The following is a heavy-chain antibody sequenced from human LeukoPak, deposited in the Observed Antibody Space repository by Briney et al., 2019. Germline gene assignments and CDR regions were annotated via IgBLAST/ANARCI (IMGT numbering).Heavy chain of an antibody. V-gene: IGHV4-4*07. CDR3: ARTAGIQLWLNYFDY. CDR2: ISTSGST. CDR1: GGSIRSYY. Sequence: SETLSLTCTVSGGSIRSYYWSWIRQPAGKGLEWIGRISTSGSTNYNPSLKSRVTMSVDTSKSQFSLKLSSVTAADTAVYYCARTAGIQLWLNYFDYWGQGTLVTVSS. D-gene: IGHD5-18*01. J-gene: IGHJ4*02.